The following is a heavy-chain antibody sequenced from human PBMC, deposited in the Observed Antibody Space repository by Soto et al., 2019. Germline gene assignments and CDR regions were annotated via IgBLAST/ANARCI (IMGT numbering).Heavy chain of an antibody. J-gene: IGHJ5*02. CDR2: IYYSGST. CDR1: GGSISSGGYY. CDR3: ARLYSSSSQADWFDP. D-gene: IGHD6-13*01. Sequence: SQTPSLTCTVAGGSISSGGYYWSWIRQHPGKGLEWIGYIYYSGSTYYNPSLKSRVTISVDTSKNQFSLKLSSVTAADTAVYYCARLYSSSSQADWFDPWGQGTLVTVSS. V-gene: IGHV4-31*03.